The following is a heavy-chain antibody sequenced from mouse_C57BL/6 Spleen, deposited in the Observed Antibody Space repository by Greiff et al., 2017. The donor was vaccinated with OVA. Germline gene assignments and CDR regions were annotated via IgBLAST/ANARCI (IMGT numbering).Heavy chain of an antibody. CDR2: IYPGDGDT. D-gene: IGHD1-1*01. J-gene: IGHJ2*01. CDR1: GYAFSSSW. V-gene: IGHV1-82*01. Sequence: VKLQESGPELVKPGASVKISCKASGYAFSSSWMNWVKQRPGKGLEWIGRIYPGDGDTNYNGKFKGKATLTADKSSSTAYMQLSSLTSEDSAVYFCARDYGSSLFDYWGQGTTLTVSS. CDR3: ARDYGSSLFDY.